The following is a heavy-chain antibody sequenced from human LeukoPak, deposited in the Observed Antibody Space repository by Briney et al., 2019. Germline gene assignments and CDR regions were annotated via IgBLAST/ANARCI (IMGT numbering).Heavy chain of an antibody. D-gene: IGHD5-12*01. CDR2: IGGSGSPI. CDR1: GFTFSDYG. V-gene: IGHV3-23*01. J-gene: IGHJ4*02. CDR3: ARTSGRYFEY. Sequence: GGSLRLSCAASGFTFSDYGMRWVRQAPGKGLEWVSAIGGSGSPIYYADSVKGRFTVSRGNSKNTLFLQMNSLRVEDTAVYYCARTSGRYFEYWGQGTLVTVSS.